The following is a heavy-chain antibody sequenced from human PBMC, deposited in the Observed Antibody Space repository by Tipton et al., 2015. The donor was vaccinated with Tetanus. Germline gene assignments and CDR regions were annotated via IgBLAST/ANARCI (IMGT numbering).Heavy chain of an antibody. D-gene: IGHD4-17*01. CDR1: GFTLSRYT. J-gene: IGHJ4*02. CDR3: ASSTVTR. CDR2: ISTTGNTI. V-gene: IGHV3-48*04. Sequence: SLRLSCAASGFTLSRYTLNWVRQAPGKGLEWISYISTTGNTIYYADSVKGRFTISRDNANNLLSLQMSSLRREDTAVYYCASSTVTRWGPGTLVTVSS.